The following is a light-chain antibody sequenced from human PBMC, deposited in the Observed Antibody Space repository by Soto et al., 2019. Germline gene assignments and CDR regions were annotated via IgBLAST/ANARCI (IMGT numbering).Light chain of an antibody. V-gene: IGKV1-5*01. J-gene: IGKJ1*01. CDR1: QRIDRY. Sequence: IQFTQSPSTLSASVGDRVTVTCRASQRIDRYLAWYQQKPGKAPKLLVYDASTLEGGVPSSFSGSGSATEFILTISSLQPDDFATYYCQQYKDGAWTFGQGTRVEIK. CDR3: QQYKDGAWT. CDR2: DAS.